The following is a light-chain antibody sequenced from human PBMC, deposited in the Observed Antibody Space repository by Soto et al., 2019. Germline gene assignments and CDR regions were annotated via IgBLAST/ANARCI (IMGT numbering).Light chain of an antibody. J-gene: IGKJ4*01. CDR1: QSVSGN. V-gene: IGKV3-11*01. CDR3: QHRSNWPT. CDR2: DAS. Sequence: EIVLTQSPATLSLSPGERATLSCRASQSVSGNFVWYQQKPGQAPRLLIYDASNRATGIPARFSGSGSGTDFTLTSSSLEPEDFAVYYCQHRSNWPTFGGGTKVEIK.